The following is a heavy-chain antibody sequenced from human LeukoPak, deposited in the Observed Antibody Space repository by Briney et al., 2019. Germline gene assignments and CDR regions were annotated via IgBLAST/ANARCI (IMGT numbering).Heavy chain of an antibody. CDR3: ARMGARDPYYLGY. CDR1: GGSISSYY. Sequence: PSETPSLTCTVSGGSISSYYWSWIRQPPGKGLEWIGYIYYSGSTNYNPSLKSRVTISVDTSKNQFSLKLSPVTAADTAVYYCARMGARDPYYLGYWGQGTLVTVSS. D-gene: IGHD3-16*01. J-gene: IGHJ4*02. CDR2: IYYSGST. V-gene: IGHV4-59*01.